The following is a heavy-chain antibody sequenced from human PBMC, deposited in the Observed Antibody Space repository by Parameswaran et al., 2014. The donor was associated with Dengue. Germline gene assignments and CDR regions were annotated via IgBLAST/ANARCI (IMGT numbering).Heavy chain of an antibody. J-gene: IGHJ4*02. D-gene: IGHD2-2*01. Sequence: KWIRQPPGKGLEWVSSISSSSSYIYYADSVKGRFTISRDNAKNSLYLQMNSLRAEDTAVYYCARVVVGWGSPKWGQGTLVTVSS. CDR2: ISSSSSYI. V-gene: IGHV3-21*01. CDR3: ARVVVGWGSPK.